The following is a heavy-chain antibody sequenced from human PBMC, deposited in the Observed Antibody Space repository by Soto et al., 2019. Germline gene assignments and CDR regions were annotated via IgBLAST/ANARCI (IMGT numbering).Heavy chain of an antibody. D-gene: IGHD1-26*01. CDR1: GFTFSSYG. J-gene: IGHJ4*02. CDR3: AKDTTTD. CDR2: ISYDGSNK. Sequence: QVQLVESGGGVVQPGRSLRLSCAASGFTFSSYGMHWVRQAPGKGLEWVAVISYDGSNKYYADSVKGRFNISRDNSKNTLYLQMNLLRAEDTAVYYCAKDTTTDWGQGTLVTVSS. V-gene: IGHV3-30*18.